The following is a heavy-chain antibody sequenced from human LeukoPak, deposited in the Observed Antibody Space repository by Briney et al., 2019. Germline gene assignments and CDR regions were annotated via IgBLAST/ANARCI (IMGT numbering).Heavy chain of an antibody. V-gene: IGHV3-53*01. CDR3: ASGYDSSGLFDH. D-gene: IGHD3-22*01. Sequence: PGGSLRLSCAASGVTVNSNYMSWVRQAPGKGLEWVSVMYSGGSTFYAESVKGRFTISRDNSKNTLYLQMNSLRAEDTAVYYCASGYDSSGLFDHWGQGTLVTVSS. CDR1: GVTVNSNY. J-gene: IGHJ4*02. CDR2: MYSGGST.